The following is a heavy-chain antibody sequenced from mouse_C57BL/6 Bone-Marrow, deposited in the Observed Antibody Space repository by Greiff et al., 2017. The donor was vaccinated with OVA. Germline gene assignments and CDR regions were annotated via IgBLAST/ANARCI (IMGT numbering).Heavy chain of an antibody. V-gene: IGHV1-50*01. D-gene: IGHD2-3*01. CDR2: IDPSDSYT. Sequence: QVQLQQPGAELVKPGASVKLSCKASGYTFTSYWMQWVKQRPGQGLEWIGEIDPSDSYTNYNQKFKGKATLTVDTSSSTAYMQLSSLTSEDSAVYYCAALYDGYYVDYWGQGTTLTVSS. J-gene: IGHJ2*01. CDR1: GYTFTSYW. CDR3: AALYDGYYVDY.